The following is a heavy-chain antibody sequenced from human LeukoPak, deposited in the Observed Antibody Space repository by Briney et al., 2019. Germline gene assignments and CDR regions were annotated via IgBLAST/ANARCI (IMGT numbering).Heavy chain of an antibody. D-gene: IGHD3-9*01. J-gene: IGHJ3*02. CDR1: GFTFSTYT. V-gene: IGHV3-30-3*01. CDR2: ISNDGHLK. Sequence: GGSLRLSCAASGFTFSTYTIHWVRQAPGKGLEWVAVISNDGHLKYYADSVKGRFTISRDNSKSTLSLQMNSLTIEDTAVYYCARETRLPHNDILINRRAFDIWGQGTILTVSS. CDR3: ARETRLPHNDILINRRAFDI.